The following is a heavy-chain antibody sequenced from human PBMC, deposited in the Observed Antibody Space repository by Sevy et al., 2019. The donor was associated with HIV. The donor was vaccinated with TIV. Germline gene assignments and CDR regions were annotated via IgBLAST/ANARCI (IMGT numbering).Heavy chain of an antibody. CDR3: TRVRALNYYDSSVXMEXNXXXP. D-gene: IGHD3-22*01. V-gene: IGHV1-8*01. Sequence: ASVKVSCKTSGYTFTSYDINWVRQATGQGLEWMGWMNPNTGNTGFAQKFQDRVTMTRDTSTSTAYMELRSLRSDDTAXXXXTRVRALNYYDSSVXMEXNXXXPWGQGTLVTVSS. CDR2: MNPNTGNT. CDR1: GYTFTSYD. J-gene: IGHJ5*02.